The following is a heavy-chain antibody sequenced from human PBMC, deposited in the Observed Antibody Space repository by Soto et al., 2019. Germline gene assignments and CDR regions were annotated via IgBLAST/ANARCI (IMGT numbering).Heavy chain of an antibody. CDR3: ARGPDDSDVPRWDY. CDR2: INLRGGTT. J-gene: IGHJ4*02. D-gene: IGHD4-17*01. V-gene: IGHV1-46*01. CDR1: GYNFSQYY. Sequence: QVQLMQSGAEVRKPGASVRLSCETSGYNFSQYYIHWVRQAPGQGREWMGIINLRGGTTEYAHKFRGRVTVTGDTSTSTAYMELRSLRSEDTAIYFCARGPDDSDVPRWDYWGQGTLVTVSS.